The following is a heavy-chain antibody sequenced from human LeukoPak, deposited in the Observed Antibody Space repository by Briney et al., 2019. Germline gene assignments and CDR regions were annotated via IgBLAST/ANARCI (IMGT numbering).Heavy chain of an antibody. J-gene: IGHJ4*02. V-gene: IGHV3-11*04. CDR2: ISSSGDII. CDR1: EFTFTDYY. Sequence: GGSLRLSCAVSEFTFTDYYMSWVRQAPGKGLEWISYISSSGDIIFNADSVKGRFTISRDNAKKLLYLQMNSLRVEDTAVYYCARGYSSGWYYFDYWGQGTLVTVSS. D-gene: IGHD6-19*01. CDR3: ARGYSSGWYYFDY.